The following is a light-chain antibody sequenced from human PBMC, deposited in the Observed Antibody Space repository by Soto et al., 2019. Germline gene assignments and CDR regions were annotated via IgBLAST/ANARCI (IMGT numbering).Light chain of an antibody. Sequence: DIQMTQSPSTLSVSVGDRFTITCLSSQTISSWLAWYQQKPGKAPKLLIYKASTLKSGVPSRFSATVSGTEFSLTITSLQPEDFATYYCQQLFDSPITFGQGTRLEIK. V-gene: IGKV1-5*03. CDR1: QTISSW. J-gene: IGKJ5*01. CDR3: QQLFDSPIT. CDR2: KAS.